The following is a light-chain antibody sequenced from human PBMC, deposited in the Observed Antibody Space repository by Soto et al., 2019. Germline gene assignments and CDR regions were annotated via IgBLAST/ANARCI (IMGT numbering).Light chain of an antibody. CDR3: QQYGSSSFP. J-gene: IGKJ3*01. CDR1: QSVSSSY. V-gene: IGKV3-20*01. CDR2: GAS. Sequence: EIVLTQSPGTLSLSPGERATLSCRASQSVSSSYLAWYQQKPGQAPRLLIYGASSRATGIPDRFSGSGSGTDFTLTISILEPDDLSVYYCQQYGSSSFPFGPGTKVDIK.